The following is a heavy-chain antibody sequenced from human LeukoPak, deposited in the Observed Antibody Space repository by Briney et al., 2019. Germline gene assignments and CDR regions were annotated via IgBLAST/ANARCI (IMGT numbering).Heavy chain of an antibody. CDR2: IRYDGSNK. J-gene: IGHJ4*02. CDR3: AKDKGCSSTSCYKS. CDR1: GFTFSSYG. D-gene: IGHD2-2*02. V-gene: IGHV3-30*02. Sequence: TGGSLRLSCAASGFTFSSYGMHWVRQAPGKGLEWVAFIRYDGSNKYYADSVKGRFTISRDNSKNTLYLQMNSLRAEDTAVYYCAKDKGCSSTSCYKSWGQGTLVTVSS.